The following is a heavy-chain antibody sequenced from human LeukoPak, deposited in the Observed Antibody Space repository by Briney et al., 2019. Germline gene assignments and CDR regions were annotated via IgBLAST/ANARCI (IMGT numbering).Heavy chain of an antibody. CDR1: GFTFSTFS. CDR2: ISSTSNTI. V-gene: IGHV3-48*01. Sequence: GGSLRLSCAASGFTFSTFSMDWVRQAPGRGLQWLSYISSTSNTIYYADSLTGRFTISRDNAKNSLYLQIDSLSVEDTAVYYCARMGIAAAGVDYWGQGTLVTVSS. J-gene: IGHJ4*02. CDR3: ARMGIAAAGVDY. D-gene: IGHD6-13*01.